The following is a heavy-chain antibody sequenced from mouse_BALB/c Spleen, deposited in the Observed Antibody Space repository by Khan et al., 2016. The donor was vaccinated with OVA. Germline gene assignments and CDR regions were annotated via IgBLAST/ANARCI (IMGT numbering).Heavy chain of an antibody. Sequence: QIQLVQSGPELKKPGETVKISCKASGYTFTNYGMNWVKQSPGKALKWMGWINTYTGEPTYADDFKGRFAFSLETSASTAYLQINNLKNEDTATYSGARPPYCPYSLDYWGQGTSVTVSS. CDR3: ARPPYCPYSLDY. CDR2: INTYTGEP. CDR1: GYTFTNYG. J-gene: IGHJ4*01. D-gene: IGHD2-10*01. V-gene: IGHV9-3-1*01.